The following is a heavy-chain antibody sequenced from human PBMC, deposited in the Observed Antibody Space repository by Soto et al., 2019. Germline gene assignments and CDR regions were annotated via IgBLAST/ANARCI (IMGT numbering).Heavy chain of an antibody. CDR3: VKVMGYCSGGSCYWGAYFYYYMDV. Sequence: QVQLVESGGGVVQPGGSLRLSCAASGFSFNNYGMHWVRQAPGKGLVWVAVILFDGSDNWYADSVKGRFTISRDNSKNTLYLHMNSLTAEDTAVYYCVKVMGYCSGGSCYWGAYFYYYMDVWGKGTTVTVSS. D-gene: IGHD2-15*01. J-gene: IGHJ6*03. V-gene: IGHV3-30*18. CDR2: ILFDGSDN. CDR1: GFSFNNYG.